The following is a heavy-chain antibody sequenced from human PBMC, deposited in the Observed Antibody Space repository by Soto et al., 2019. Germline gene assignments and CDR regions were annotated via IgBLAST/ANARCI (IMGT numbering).Heavy chain of an antibody. V-gene: IGHV1-46*03. Sequence: QVQLVQSGAEVKKPGASVKVSCKASGYTFTSYYMHWVRQAPGHGLELMGIINPSGGSTSYAQKFQGRVNMTRDTSTSTVYMELSSLISEDTAVYYCARDNGDYVGYYYYYMDCWGKWTTVTVSS. CDR1: GYTFTSYY. CDR2: INPSGGST. J-gene: IGHJ6*03. CDR3: ARDNGDYVGYYYYYMDC. D-gene: IGHD4-17*01.